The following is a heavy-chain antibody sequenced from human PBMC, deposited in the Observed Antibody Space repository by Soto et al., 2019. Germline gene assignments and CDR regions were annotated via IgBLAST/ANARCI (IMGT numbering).Heavy chain of an antibody. V-gene: IGHV4-61*08. Sequence: VQLQESGPGLVKPSETLSLTCTVSGGSVSSGAYYWSWIRQPPGKGLEWIGFIYYNGSSYYSLPLKSRVTISVDTSKNQFSLKLNSVSAADTAVYDCARWPDDYGDQTWFDPWGQGILVIVSS. CDR2: IYYNGSS. CDR3: ARWPDDYGDQTWFDP. D-gene: IGHD4-17*01. J-gene: IGHJ5*02. CDR1: GGSVSSGAYY.